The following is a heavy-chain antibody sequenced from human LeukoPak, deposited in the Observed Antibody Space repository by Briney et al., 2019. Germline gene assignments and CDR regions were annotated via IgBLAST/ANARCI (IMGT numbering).Heavy chain of an antibody. CDR1: GGSISSGAYS. J-gene: IGHJ4*02. Sequence: SQTLSLTCAVSGGSISSGAYSWSWIRQPPRKGLEWIGYVYYSGGTYYNPSLESRVTISVDTSKNQFSLKVSSVTAADTAVYYCARAPDYDFWSGYSYYFDYWGQGTLVTVSS. CDR2: VYYSGGT. CDR3: ARAPDYDFWSGYSYYFDY. V-gene: IGHV4-30-4*07. D-gene: IGHD3-3*01.